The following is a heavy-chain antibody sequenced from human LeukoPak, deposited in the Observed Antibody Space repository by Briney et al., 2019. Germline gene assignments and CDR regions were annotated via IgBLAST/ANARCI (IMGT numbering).Heavy chain of an antibody. J-gene: IGHJ4*02. CDR2: IYYIGST. CDR1: GGSISSYY. V-gene: IGHV4-59*01. D-gene: IGHD5-12*01. CDR3: ARDPAYGGYEGSFDY. Sequence: PSETLSLTCTVSGGSISSYYWSWIRQPPGKGLEWIGYIYYIGSTNYNPSLKSRVTISLGTSKNQFSLKLTSVTAADTAVYYCARDPAYGGYEGSFDYWGQGGLVTVSS.